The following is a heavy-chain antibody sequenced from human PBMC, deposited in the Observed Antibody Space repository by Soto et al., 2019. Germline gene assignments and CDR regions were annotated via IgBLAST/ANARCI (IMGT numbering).Heavy chain of an antibody. CDR1: GDSIRDGDSY. Sequence: KPSETLSLTCTVTGDSIRDGDSYWSWVRQPPGKGLEWIGYIYYSGSTNYNPSLKSRVSISLDTAKNQFSLNLRSVAAADTAVYFCARMYGPYYYGMDVWGQGTTVTVSS. D-gene: IGHD2-8*01. J-gene: IGHJ6*02. CDR2: IYYSGST. V-gene: IGHV4-30-4*01. CDR3: ARMYGPYYYGMDV.